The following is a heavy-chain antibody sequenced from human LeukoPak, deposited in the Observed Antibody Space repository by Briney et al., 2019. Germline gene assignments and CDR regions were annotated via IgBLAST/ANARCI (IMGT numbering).Heavy chain of an antibody. CDR1: SGSLGSYY. CDR3: ARDRGEGLDY. Sequence: SETLSLTCTVSSGSLGSYYWNWLRQPAGKGLEWIGYMLYSGSTNYNPSLKSRVTISLDTSKNQFSLHLRSVTAADTAVYYCARDRGEGLDYWGQRALVTVSS. CDR2: MLYSGST. J-gene: IGHJ4*02. D-gene: IGHD3-10*01. V-gene: IGHV4-59*01.